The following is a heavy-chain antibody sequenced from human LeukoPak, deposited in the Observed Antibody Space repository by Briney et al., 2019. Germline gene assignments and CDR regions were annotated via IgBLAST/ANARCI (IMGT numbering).Heavy chain of an antibody. CDR2: IYYTGST. CDR3: ARETYCSGGTCFFGPDY. CDR1: GGVIRTYY. D-gene: IGHD2-15*01. Sequence: SETLSLTCTVSGGVIRTYYWSWIRQPPGKGLEYIGYIYYTGSTTYNPSFESRVTISVDTSKNQFSLQLTSVTAADTAVYHCARETYCSGGTCFFGPDYWGQGTLVTVSS. V-gene: IGHV4-59*12. J-gene: IGHJ4*02.